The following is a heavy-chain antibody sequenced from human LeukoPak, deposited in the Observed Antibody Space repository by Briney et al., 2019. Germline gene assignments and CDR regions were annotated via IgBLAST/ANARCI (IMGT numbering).Heavy chain of an antibody. V-gene: IGHV3-7*01. CDR1: GFKYATYW. CDR2: IKQDGSEE. Sequence: PGGSLRLSCAASGFKYATYWMNWVRQAPGKGLEWVANIKQDGSEEGYVASVKGRFTISRDNARNSLYLQMNGLRAEDTAVYYCARVPPSKGSGYLFDYWGQGTLVTVSS. J-gene: IGHJ4*02. D-gene: IGHD3-22*01. CDR3: ARVPPSKGSGYLFDY.